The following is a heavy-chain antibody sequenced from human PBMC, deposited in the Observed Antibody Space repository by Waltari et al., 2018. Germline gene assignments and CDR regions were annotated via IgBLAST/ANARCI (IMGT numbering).Heavy chain of an antibody. Sequence: QVQLQESGPGLVKPSETLSLTCTVSGGSLSSYYWSWIRQPPGKGLEWNGYIYYSGSTNYNPSLKSRVTISVDTSKNQFSLKLSSVTAADTAVYYCARASSGRDAFDIWGQGTMVTVSS. V-gene: IGHV4-59*01. CDR2: IYYSGST. CDR3: ARASSGRDAFDI. CDR1: GGSLSSYY. J-gene: IGHJ3*02. D-gene: IGHD6-19*01.